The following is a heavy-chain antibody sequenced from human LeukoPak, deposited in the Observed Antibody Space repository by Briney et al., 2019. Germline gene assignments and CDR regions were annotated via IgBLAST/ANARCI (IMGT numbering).Heavy chain of an antibody. CDR2: IRYDGSNK. V-gene: IGHV3-30*02. CDR3: ATLPYYYDSSGSYYFDY. Sequence: GGSLRLSCAASGFIFNSYGMHWLRQAPGKGLEWVAFIRYDGSNKYYADSVKGRFTISRDNSKDTLDLQMNSLRVEATAVYCCATLPYYYDSSGSYYFDYWGQGTLVTVSS. D-gene: IGHD3-22*01. J-gene: IGHJ4*02. CDR1: GFIFNSYG.